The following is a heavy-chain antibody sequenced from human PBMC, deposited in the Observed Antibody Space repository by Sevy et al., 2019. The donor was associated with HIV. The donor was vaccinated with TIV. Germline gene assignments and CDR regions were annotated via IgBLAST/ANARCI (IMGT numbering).Heavy chain of an antibody. CDR2: ISSSGSTI. V-gene: IGHV3-48*03. D-gene: IGHD5-18*01. CDR3: ARDKMGRGTDWHGYSYGSGDAFDI. J-gene: IGHJ3*02. Sequence: GGSLRLSCAASGFTFSSYEMNWVRQAPGKGLEWVSYISSSGSTIYYADSVKGRFTISRDNAKNSLYLQMNSLRAEDTAVYYCARDKMGRGTDWHGYSYGSGDAFDIWGQGTMVTVSS. CDR1: GFTFSSYE.